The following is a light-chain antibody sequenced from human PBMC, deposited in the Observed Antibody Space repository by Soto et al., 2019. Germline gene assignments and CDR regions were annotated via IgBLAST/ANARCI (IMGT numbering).Light chain of an antibody. Sequence: DIQMTQSPSTLSASVGDRVTITCRASQDISNYLAWFQQKQGKAPTSLIFAASSLQIGVPSRFRGSGSGTDGTITISSLQPEDRETYYCQQYDSYPLTLGHGTRLEIK. CDR2: AAS. CDR3: QQYDSYPLT. CDR1: QDISNY. V-gene: IGKV1-16*01. J-gene: IGKJ5*01.